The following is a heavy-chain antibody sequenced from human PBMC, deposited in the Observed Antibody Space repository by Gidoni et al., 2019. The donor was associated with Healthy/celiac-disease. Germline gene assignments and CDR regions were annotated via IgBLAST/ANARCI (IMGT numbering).Heavy chain of an antibody. D-gene: IGHD3-10*01. J-gene: IGHJ5*02. CDR2: IWYDGSNK. Sequence: QVQLVESGGGVVQPGRSLRLSCAASGFTFSSYGMHWVRQAPGKGLAWVAVIWYDGSNKYYADSVKGRFTISRDNSKNTLYLQMNSLRAEDTAVYYCARDQREYGSGSYGNPWGQGTLVTVSS. V-gene: IGHV3-33*01. CDR1: GFTFSSYG. CDR3: ARDQREYGSGSYGNP.